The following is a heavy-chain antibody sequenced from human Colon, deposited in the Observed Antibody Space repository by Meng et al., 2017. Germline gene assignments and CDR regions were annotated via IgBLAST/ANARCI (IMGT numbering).Heavy chain of an antibody. D-gene: IGHD1-26*01. CDR2: INPNSGGT. CDR3: ARLKDSGSYSQSVFDY. J-gene: IGHJ4*02. V-gene: IGHV1-2*02. CDR1: GYTFTGYY. Sequence: ASVKVSCKASGYTFTGYYMHWVRQAPGQGLEWMGWINPNSGGTNYAQKFQGRVTMTRDTSISTAYMELSRLRSDDTAVYYCARLKDSGSYSQSVFDYWGQGTLVTVSS.